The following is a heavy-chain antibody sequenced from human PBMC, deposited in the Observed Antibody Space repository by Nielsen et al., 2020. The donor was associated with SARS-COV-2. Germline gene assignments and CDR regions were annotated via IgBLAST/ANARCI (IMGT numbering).Heavy chain of an antibody. CDR2: INPSGGST. CDR3: AKPGQAGLEYFDWPLDV. J-gene: IGHJ6*02. D-gene: IGHD3-9*01. Sequence: ASVKVSCKASGYAFTSYYMHWVRQAPGQGLEWMGIINPSGGSTSYAQKFQGRVTMTRDTSTSTVYMELSSLRSEDTAVYYCAKPGQAGLEYFDWPLDVWGQGTTVTVSS. CDR1: GYAFTSYY. V-gene: IGHV1-46*01.